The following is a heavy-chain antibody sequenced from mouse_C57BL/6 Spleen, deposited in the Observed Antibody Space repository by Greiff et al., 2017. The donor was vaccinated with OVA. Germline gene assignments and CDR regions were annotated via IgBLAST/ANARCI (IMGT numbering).Heavy chain of an antibody. CDR2: IYPGDGDT. CDR3: ARSALNWDVDY. CDR1: GYAFSSYW. Sequence: VQLQQSGAELVKPGASVKISCKASGYAFSSYWMNWVKQRPGTGLEWIGQIYPGDGDTNYTGKFKGKATLTADKSSSTAYMQLSSLTSEDSAVYFCARSALNWDVDYWGQGTTLTVSA. V-gene: IGHV1-80*01. J-gene: IGHJ2*01. D-gene: IGHD4-1*02.